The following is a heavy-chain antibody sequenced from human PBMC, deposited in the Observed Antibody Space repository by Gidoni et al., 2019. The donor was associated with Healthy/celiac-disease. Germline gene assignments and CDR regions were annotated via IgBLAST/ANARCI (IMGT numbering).Heavy chain of an antibody. CDR1: GFTFSSYD. CDR3: ARSQILTMVRGVSNYYYYYGMDV. Sequence: EVQLVESGGGLVQPGGSLRLSCAASGFTFSSYDLHWVRQSTGKGLAWVSAIGTACDTYYPGSVKGRCTISRENAKNSLYLQMNSLRAGDTAVYYCARSQILTMVRGVSNYYYYYGMDVWGQGTTVTVSS. CDR2: IGTACDT. D-gene: IGHD3-10*01. J-gene: IGHJ6*02. V-gene: IGHV3-13*04.